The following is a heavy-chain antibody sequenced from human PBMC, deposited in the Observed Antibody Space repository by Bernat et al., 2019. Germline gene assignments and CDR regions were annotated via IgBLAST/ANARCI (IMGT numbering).Heavy chain of an antibody. CDR3: ARDLRIYTSSSGLDY. J-gene: IGHJ4*02. D-gene: IGHD6-6*01. CDR1: GFTFSSYW. Sequence: EVQLVESGGGLVQPGGSLRLSCAASGFTFSSYWMHWVRQAPGKGLVWVSRINTDGCNTIYADSVKGRFTISRDNAKNTLYLQMNSLRAEDTAVYYCARDLRIYTSSSGLDYWGQGTLVTVSS. V-gene: IGHV3-74*01. CDR2: INTDGCNT.